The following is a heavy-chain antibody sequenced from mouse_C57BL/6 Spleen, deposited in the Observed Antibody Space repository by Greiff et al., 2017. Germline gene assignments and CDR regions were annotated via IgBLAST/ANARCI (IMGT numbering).Heavy chain of an antibody. CDR3: ARRGYDGSYWYFDV. V-gene: IGHV5-9*01. CDR1: GFTFSSYT. J-gene: IGHJ1*03. CDR2: ISGGGGNT. Sequence: EVNLVESGGGLVKPGGSLKLSCAASGFTFSSYTMSWVRQTPEKRLEWVATISGGGGNTYYPDSVKGRITISRDNAKHNLYLQMRRLRSEDTALYYCARRGYDGSYWYFDVWGTVTTVTVAS. D-gene: IGHD2-3*01.